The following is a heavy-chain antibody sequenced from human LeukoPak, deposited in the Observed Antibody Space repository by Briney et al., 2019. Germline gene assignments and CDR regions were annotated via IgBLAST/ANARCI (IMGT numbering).Heavy chain of an antibody. V-gene: IGHV3-7*01. D-gene: IGHD3-16*02. CDR2: IEKDGSKK. Sequence: GGSLRLSCAASRFTFSSYWMSWVRQAPGRGLEWVANIEKDGSKKNYVDSVKGRFTISRDNAKNSLYLQMNSLRAEDTAVYYCAREARLGELSPSGYWGQGTLVTVSS. J-gene: IGHJ4*02. CDR1: RFTFSSYW. CDR3: AREARLGELSPSGY.